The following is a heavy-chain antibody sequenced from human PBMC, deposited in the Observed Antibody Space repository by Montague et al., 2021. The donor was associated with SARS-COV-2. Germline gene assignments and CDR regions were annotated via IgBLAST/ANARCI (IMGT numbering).Heavy chain of an antibody. J-gene: IGHJ5*02. V-gene: IGHV4-31*03. CDR2: IHYSGGT. Sequence: TLSLTCTVSGGSISSGGYYWSWIRQHPGKGLEWIGYIHYSGGTYYNPSLKSRVTISVDTSKNQFSLKLSSVTAADTAVYYCARVRARITMIVVVINGGFDPWGQGTLVTVPS. D-gene: IGHD3-22*01. CDR1: GGSISSGGYY. CDR3: ARVRARITMIVVVINGGFDP.